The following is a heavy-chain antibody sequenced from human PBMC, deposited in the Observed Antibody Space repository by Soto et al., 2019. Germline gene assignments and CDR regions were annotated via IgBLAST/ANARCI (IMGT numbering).Heavy chain of an antibody. CDR2: MNPNSGNT. CDR3: ARGFWSGYSFLRRGYYMDV. Sequence: QVQLVQSGAEVKKPGASVKVSCKASGYTFTSYDINWVRQATGQGLEWMGWMNPNSGNTGYAQKFEGRVNMTRNTSISTAYMELSSLRSEDTAVYYCARGFWSGYSFLRRGYYMDVWGKGTTVTVSS. CDR1: GYTFTSYD. J-gene: IGHJ6*03. D-gene: IGHD3-3*01. V-gene: IGHV1-8*01.